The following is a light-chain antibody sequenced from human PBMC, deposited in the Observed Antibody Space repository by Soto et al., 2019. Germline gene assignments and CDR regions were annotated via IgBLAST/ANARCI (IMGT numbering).Light chain of an antibody. J-gene: IGLJ1*01. Sequence: QSVLTQPASVSGSPGQSITISCTGTSSDVGGYNYVSWYQQHPGKAPKLMIYDVSNRPSGVSNRFSGSKSGNTASLTISGLQAEDEADYYCRSYTGSWPFYVFRKGTKVTVL. CDR2: DVS. V-gene: IGLV2-14*01. CDR3: RSYTGSWPFYV. CDR1: SSDVGGYNY.